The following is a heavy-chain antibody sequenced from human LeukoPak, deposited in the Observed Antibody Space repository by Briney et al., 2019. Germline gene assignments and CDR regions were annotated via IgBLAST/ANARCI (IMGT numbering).Heavy chain of an antibody. CDR3: ANTARDDAFDI. J-gene: IGHJ3*02. Sequence: GGSLRLSCAASGFTFSSYAMSWVRQAPGKGLEWVSAISGGGDTTYYADSVKGRFTISTDNSKNTLYLQMNSLRAEDTALYYCANTARDDAFDIWGQGTMVTVSS. V-gene: IGHV3-23*01. CDR1: GFTFSSYA. CDR2: ISGGGDTT.